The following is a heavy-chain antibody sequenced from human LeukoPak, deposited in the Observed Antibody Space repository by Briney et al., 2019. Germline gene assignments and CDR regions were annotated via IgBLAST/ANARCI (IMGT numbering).Heavy chain of an antibody. D-gene: IGHD4-11*01. CDR3: ARVAGNYARPNYYMDV. Sequence: ASVKVSCKXSGYTFTSYGISWVRQAPGQGLEWMGWISAYNGNTNYAQKLQGRVTMTTDTSTSTAYMELRSLRSDDTAVYYCARVAGNYARPNYYMDVWGKGTTVTVSS. J-gene: IGHJ6*03. CDR1: GYTFTSYG. CDR2: ISAYNGNT. V-gene: IGHV1-18*01.